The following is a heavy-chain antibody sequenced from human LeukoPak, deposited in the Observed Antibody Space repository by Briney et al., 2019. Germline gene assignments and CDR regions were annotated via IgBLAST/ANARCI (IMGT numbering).Heavy chain of an antibody. CDR2: IYTSGST. Sequence: NPSQTLSLTCTVSGGSISSGSYYWSWIRQPAGKGLEWIGRIYTSGSTNYNPSLKSRVTISVDTSKNQFSLKLSSVTAADTAVYYCARVVAAAGPHFDYWGQGTLVTVSS. J-gene: IGHJ4*02. CDR1: GGSISSGSYY. D-gene: IGHD6-13*01. CDR3: ARVVAAAGPHFDY. V-gene: IGHV4-61*02.